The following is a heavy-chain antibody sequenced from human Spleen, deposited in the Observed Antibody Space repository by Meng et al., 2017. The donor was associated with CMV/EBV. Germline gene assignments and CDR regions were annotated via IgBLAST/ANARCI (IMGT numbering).Heavy chain of an antibody. V-gene: IGHV4-39*06. CDR3: ARDPRSYSGSYYSYYYYGMDV. J-gene: IGHJ6*02. CDR2: LSYGGRI. Sequence: SETLSLTCTVSGASITTNTYFWDWIRQSPGKGLEWIGSLSYGGRIYYNSPLKSRVTISVDMSKNQFTLRLTSVTAANTAVYYCARDPRSYSGSYYSYYYYGMDVWGQGTTVTVSS. D-gene: IGHD1-26*01. CDR1: GASITTNTYF.